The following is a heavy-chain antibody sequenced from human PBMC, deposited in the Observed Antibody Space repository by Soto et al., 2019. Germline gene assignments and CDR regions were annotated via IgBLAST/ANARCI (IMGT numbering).Heavy chain of an antibody. J-gene: IGHJ3*01. CDR3: ARGRGFMSRNALDL. CDR1: GGSFRGYY. V-gene: IGHV4-34*01. CDR2: INHSGSR. Sequence: QVQLQRWGAGLLRPSETLSLTCAVYGGSFRGYYWTWLRQSPGRGLEWIGEINHSGSRNSNPSLKSRLKTSVDTSRTQFSMNLTSVTAADAAVYSCARGRGFMSRNALDLWGQGTRVIVSS.